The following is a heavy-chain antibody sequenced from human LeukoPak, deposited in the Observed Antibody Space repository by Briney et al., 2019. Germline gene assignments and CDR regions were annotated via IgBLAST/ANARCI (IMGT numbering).Heavy chain of an antibody. V-gene: IGHV4-30-4*01. Sequence: SETLSLTCTVSGGSISSGDYYWSWIRQPPGKGLEWIGYIYYSGSTYYNPSLKSRVTISVDTSKNQFSLKLSSVTAADTAVYYCARETRGFYGDYVRYFDYWGQGTLVTVSS. CDR3: ARETRGFYGDYVRYFDY. CDR2: IYYSGST. J-gene: IGHJ4*02. D-gene: IGHD4-17*01. CDR1: GGSISSGDYY.